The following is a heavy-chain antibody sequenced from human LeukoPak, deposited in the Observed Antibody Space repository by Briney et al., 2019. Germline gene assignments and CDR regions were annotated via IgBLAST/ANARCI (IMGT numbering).Heavy chain of an antibody. CDR2: IRYDGSNK. CDR3: AKDETAMVPLYGMDV. J-gene: IGHJ6*02. V-gene: IGHV3-30*02. CDR1: GFTFSSYG. Sequence: PGGSLRLSCAASGFTFSSYGVHWVRQAPGKGLEWVAFIRYDGSNKYYADSVKGRFTISRDNSKNTLYLQMNSLRADDTAVYYCAKDETAMVPLYGMDVWGQGTTVTVSS. D-gene: IGHD5-18*01.